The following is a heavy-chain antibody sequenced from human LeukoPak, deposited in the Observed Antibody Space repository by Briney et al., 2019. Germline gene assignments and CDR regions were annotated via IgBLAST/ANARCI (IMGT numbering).Heavy chain of an antibody. V-gene: IGHV3-33*01. Sequence: PGGSLRLSCAASGFTFSSYGMHWVRQAPGKGREWVAVIWYDGSNKYYADSVKGRFTISRDNSKNTLYLQMNSLRAEDTAVYYCARVHTNREYYYDSSGYVDYWGQGTLVTVSS. CDR2: IWYDGSNK. CDR1: GFTFSSYG. D-gene: IGHD3-22*01. J-gene: IGHJ4*02. CDR3: ARVHTNREYYYDSSGYVDY.